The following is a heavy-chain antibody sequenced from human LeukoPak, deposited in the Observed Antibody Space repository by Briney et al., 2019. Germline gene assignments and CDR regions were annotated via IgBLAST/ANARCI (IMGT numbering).Heavy chain of an antibody. CDR1: GYTFTSYD. V-gene: IGHV1-8*01. D-gene: IGHD3-9*01. Sequence: ASVKVSCKASGYTFTSYDINWVRQATGQGLEWMGWMNPNSGNTGYAQKFQGRVTMTRNTSISTAYMELSSLRSEDTAVYYCARGDDISPGRVLEYWGRGTLVTVSS. J-gene: IGHJ4*02. CDR3: ARGDDISPGRVLEY. CDR2: MNPNSGNT.